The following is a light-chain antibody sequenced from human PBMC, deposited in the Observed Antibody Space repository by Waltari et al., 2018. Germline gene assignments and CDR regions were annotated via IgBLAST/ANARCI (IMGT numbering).Light chain of an antibody. Sequence: SYELTQPPSVSVSPGQTARITCSGHELPRKYAYWFQQKSGQAPRLVIYETTKRPSGIPDGLSGSSSGTVATLTISGAQVDDEADYYCYSSYSTGLRVFGGGTTVVVL. CDR2: ETT. CDR3: YSSYSTGLRV. V-gene: IGLV3-10*01. J-gene: IGLJ1*01. CDR1: ELPRKY.